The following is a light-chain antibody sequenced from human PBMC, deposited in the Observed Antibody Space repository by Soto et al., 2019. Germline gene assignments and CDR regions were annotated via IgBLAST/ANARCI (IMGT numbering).Light chain of an antibody. Sequence: EIVMTQSPATLSVSPGERATLSCRASQSVSSKLAWYQQKPGQAPRLLLYGASTRATGIPARCCGGGSGTELTLTISSLQPEDFAAYYCQQYNNWPPWTFGQGTKVDIK. CDR2: GAS. CDR1: QSVSSK. CDR3: QQYNNWPPWT. V-gene: IGKV3-15*01. J-gene: IGKJ1*01.